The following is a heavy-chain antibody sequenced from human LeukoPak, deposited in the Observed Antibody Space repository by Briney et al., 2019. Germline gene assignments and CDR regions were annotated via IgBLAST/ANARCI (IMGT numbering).Heavy chain of an antibody. D-gene: IGHD6-13*01. J-gene: IGHJ4*02. Sequence: PGGPLRLSCAASGFTFSSYSMNWVRQAPGKGLEWVAVISYDGSNKYYADSVKGRFTISRDNSKNTLYLQMNSLRAEDTAVYYCAKSEGSWPLYYYFDYWGQGTLVTVSS. V-gene: IGHV3-30*18. CDR2: ISYDGSNK. CDR3: AKSEGSWPLYYYFDY. CDR1: GFTFSSYS.